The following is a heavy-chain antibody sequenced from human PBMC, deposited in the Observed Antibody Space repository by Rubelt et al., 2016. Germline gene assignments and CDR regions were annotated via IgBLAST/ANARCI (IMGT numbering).Heavy chain of an antibody. CDR3: ARGSTAVATHLDF. CDR2: INHSGST. V-gene: IGHV4-34*01. J-gene: IGHJ4*02. Sequence: QVQLQQWGAGLLKPSETLSLTCAVYGGSFSGYYWSWIRQPPGKGLEWIGEINHSGSTNYNPSLKSRVTISVDTSKNQFSLKLSSVTAADTAVYYCARGSTAVATHLDFWGQGTLVTVSS. D-gene: IGHD6-19*01. CDR1: GGSFSGYY.